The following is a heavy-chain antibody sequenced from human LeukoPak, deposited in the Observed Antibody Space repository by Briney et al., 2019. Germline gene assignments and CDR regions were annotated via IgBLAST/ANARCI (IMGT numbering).Heavy chain of an antibody. Sequence: PSETLSLTCTVSGDSITGYYWTWVRQPPGKGLEWIGYVYHTGTSNYNPSVRSRITMSVDTSKNQYSMNLTSVTAADTAVDYCARALDTWSALDYWGLGTLVSVSS. CDR1: GDSITGYY. D-gene: IGHD5-18*01. CDR2: VYHTGTS. J-gene: IGHJ4*02. V-gene: IGHV4-59*01. CDR3: ARALDTWSALDY.